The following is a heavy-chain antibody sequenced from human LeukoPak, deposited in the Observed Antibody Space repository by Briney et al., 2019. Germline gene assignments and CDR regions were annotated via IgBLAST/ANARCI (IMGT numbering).Heavy chain of an antibody. CDR2: ISGSGGST. CDR3: AKCVDDFWSGYLFDY. D-gene: IGHD3-3*01. J-gene: IGHJ4*02. V-gene: IGHV3-23*01. CDR1: GFTFSSYA. Sequence: HPGGSLRLSCAASGFTFSSYAMSWVRQAPGKGLEWVSAISGSGGSTYYADSVKGRFTISRDNSKNTLYLQMNSLRAEDTAVYYCAKCVDDFWSGYLFDYWGQGTLVTVSS.